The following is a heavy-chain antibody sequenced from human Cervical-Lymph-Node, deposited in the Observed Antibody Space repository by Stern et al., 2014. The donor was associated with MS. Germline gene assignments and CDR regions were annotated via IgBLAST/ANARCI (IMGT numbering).Heavy chain of an antibody. V-gene: IGHV1-69*01. CDR3: ARDGKYTYGSYYYDMDV. Sequence: VQLVQSGAEVKKPGSSVKVSCKASGGTFSSYTISWVRQAPGQGLEWMGGIILIFGTANYAQKFQGRVTITADESTSTAYMELSGLRSEDTAVYYCARDGKYTYGSYYYDMDVWGQGTAVTVSS. CDR1: GGTFSSYT. CDR2: IILIFGTA. D-gene: IGHD5-18*01. J-gene: IGHJ6*02.